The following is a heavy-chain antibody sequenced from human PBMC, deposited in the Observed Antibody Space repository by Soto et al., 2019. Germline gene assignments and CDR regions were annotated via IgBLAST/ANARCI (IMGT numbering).Heavy chain of an antibody. CDR2: IYYSGST. D-gene: IGHD3-22*01. CDR1: GGSISSGGYY. Sequence: SETLSLTCTVSGGSISSGGYYWSWIRQHPGKGLEWIGYIYYSGSTYYNPSLKSRVTISVDTSKNQFSLKLSSVTAADTAVYYCARGNYYDSSGYYYAYWGQGTLVTVSS. J-gene: IGHJ4*02. V-gene: IGHV4-31*03. CDR3: ARGNYYDSSGYYYAY.